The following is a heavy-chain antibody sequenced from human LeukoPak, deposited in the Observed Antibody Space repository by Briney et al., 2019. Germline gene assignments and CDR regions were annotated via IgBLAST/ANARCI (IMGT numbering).Heavy chain of an antibody. V-gene: IGHV4-39*07. CDR2: IYYSGST. Sequence: SETLSLTCTVSGGSISSSSYYWGWIRQPPGTGLEWIGSIYYSGSTYYNPSLKSRVTISVDTSKNQFSLKLSSVTAADTAVYYCATRWTIWSGYYDYWGQGTLVTVSS. CDR3: ATRWTIWSGYYDY. D-gene: IGHD3-3*01. J-gene: IGHJ4*02. CDR1: GGSISSSSYY.